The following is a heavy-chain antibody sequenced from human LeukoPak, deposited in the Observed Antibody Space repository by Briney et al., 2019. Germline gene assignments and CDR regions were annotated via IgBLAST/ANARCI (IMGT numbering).Heavy chain of an antibody. D-gene: IGHD3-3*01. CDR3: ARAGGFFSPFGY. J-gene: IGHJ4*02. Sequence: SQTLSLTCTVSGGSISSGGYYWSWIRQHPGKGLEWIGYIYYSGSTYYDPSLKSRVTISVDTSKNQFSLKLSSVTAADTAVYYCARAGGFFSPFGYWGQGALVTVSS. CDR1: GGSISSGGYY. V-gene: IGHV4-31*03. CDR2: IYYSGST.